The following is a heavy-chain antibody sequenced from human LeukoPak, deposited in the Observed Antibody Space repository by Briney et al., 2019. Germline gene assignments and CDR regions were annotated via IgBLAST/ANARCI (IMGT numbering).Heavy chain of an antibody. Sequence: PGGSLRLSCAASGFTVSSSNYMSWVRQAPGKGLEWVSGIWTGGTTYYTDSVKGRFTISRDNPSNTLYLQMHSLRAEDTAVYYCAREISRFGIWGQGTLVTVSS. D-gene: IGHD3-16*01. V-gene: IGHV3-66*01. CDR1: GFTVSSSNY. J-gene: IGHJ4*02. CDR3: AREISRFGI. CDR2: IWTGGTT.